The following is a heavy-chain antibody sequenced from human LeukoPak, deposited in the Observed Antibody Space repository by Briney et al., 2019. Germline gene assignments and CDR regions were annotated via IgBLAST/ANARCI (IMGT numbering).Heavy chain of an antibody. J-gene: IGHJ4*02. CDR1: GGSISSADYY. CDR3: ARNGGSYSFDY. CDR2: IHYSGST. D-gene: IGHD1-26*01. V-gene: IGHV4-30-4*02. Sequence: SETLSLTCTVSGGSISSADYYWSWIRQPPGKGLEWIAYIHYSGSTYSNPSLKSRVAMSLDTSKNQFSLKLTSVTAAETAVYYCARNGGSYSFDYWGQGTLVTVSS.